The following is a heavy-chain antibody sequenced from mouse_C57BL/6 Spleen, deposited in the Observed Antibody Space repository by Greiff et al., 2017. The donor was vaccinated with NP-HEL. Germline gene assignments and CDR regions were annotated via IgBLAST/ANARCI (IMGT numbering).Heavy chain of an antibody. CDR1: GYTFTSYW. J-gene: IGHJ1*03. D-gene: IGHD2-4*01. CDR2: IDPSDSYT. Sequence: VQLQQSGAELVRPGTSVKLSCKASGYTFTSYWMHWVKQRPGQGLEWIGVIDPSDSYTNYNQKFKGKATLTVDTSSSTAYMQLSSLTSEDSAVYYCARARGYDYDVGYFDVWGTGTTVTVSS. V-gene: IGHV1-59*01. CDR3: ARARGYDYDVGYFDV.